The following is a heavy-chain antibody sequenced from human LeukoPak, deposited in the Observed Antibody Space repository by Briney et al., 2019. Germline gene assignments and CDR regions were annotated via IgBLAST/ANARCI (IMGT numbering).Heavy chain of an antibody. J-gene: IGHJ4*02. V-gene: IGHV3-66*01. CDR1: GFSVSNYY. CDR2: MYTGGGR. D-gene: IGHD3-10*01. CDR3: ARDGFGELGSYFDY. Sequence: PGGSLRLSCAASGFSVSNYYMSWVRQPPGKGLEWVSVMYTGGGRYYGDSVKGKFTISRDNSKNTLYLQMGSLRAEDMAVYYCARDGFGELGSYFDYWGQGTLVTVSS.